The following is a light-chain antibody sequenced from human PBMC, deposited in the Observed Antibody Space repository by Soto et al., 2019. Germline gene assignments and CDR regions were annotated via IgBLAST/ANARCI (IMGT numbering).Light chain of an antibody. CDR3: SSYRAYSTLVV. Sequence: QSALTQPASVSGSPGQSITISCTGTSSDVGDYNYVSWYQQHPDKAPKLMMYDVSKRPSGISNRFSGSKSGNTASLTISGLQAEDEADYYCSSYRAYSTLVVFGGGTKLTVL. J-gene: IGLJ3*02. V-gene: IGLV2-14*01. CDR1: SSDVGDYNY. CDR2: DVS.